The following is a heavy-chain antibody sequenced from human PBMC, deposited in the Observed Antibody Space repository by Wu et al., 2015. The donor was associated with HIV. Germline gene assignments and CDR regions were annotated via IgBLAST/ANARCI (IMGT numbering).Heavy chain of an antibody. D-gene: IGHD3-9*01. V-gene: IGHV1-2*02. J-gene: IGHJ4*02. CDR2: INPNSGGT. CDR1: GYTFTGYY. CDR3: ARGRYYDILTGQGTLDY. Sequence: QVQLVQSGAEVKKPGASVKVSCKASGYTFTGYYMHWVRQAPGQGLEWMGWINPNSGGTNYAQKFQGRVTMTRDTSISTAYMELSRLRSDDTAVYYCARGRYYDILTGQGTLDYWGQGTLVTVSS.